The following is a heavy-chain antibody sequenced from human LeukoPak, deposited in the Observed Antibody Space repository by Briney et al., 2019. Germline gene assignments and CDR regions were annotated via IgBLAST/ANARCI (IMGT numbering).Heavy chain of an antibody. CDR2: INWNGGNT. CDR1: GFTFDDYG. J-gene: IGHJ4*02. D-gene: IGHD6-19*01. V-gene: IGHV3-20*04. CDR3: ARSLRVAVAASY. Sequence: GGSLRLSCVASGFTFDDYGMSWVRQAPGKGLEWVSGINWNGGNTGYGDSVKGRFTISRDNAKNSLYLQMNSLTAEDTAIYYCARSLRVAVAASYWGQGTLVTVSS.